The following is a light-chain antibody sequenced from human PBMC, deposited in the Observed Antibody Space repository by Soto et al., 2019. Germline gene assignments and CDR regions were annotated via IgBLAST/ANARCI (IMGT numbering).Light chain of an antibody. CDR2: DVS. CDR1: SSDIGTYKY. CDR3: CSYAGSYSWV. J-gene: IGLJ3*02. V-gene: IGLV2-11*01. Sequence: QSALTQPRSVSGSPGQSVTISCTGTSSDIGTYKYVYWYQQNPGKGPKVMIYDVSKRPSGVPDRFSGSKSGDTASLTISGLQAEDEADYYCCSYAGSYSWVFGGGTKLTVL.